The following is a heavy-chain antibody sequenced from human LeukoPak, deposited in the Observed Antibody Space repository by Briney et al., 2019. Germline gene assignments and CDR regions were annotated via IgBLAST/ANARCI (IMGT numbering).Heavy chain of an antibody. Sequence: PGRSLRLSCAASGFTFSTYAMHWVRQAPGKGLEWVSSINGSGDKTYYADSVKGRFTISRDNSENTLYLQMNSLRAEDTAVYYCAKPARTDYADYWGQGTLVTVSS. CDR3: AKPARTDYADY. V-gene: IGHV3-23*01. CDR1: GFTFSTYA. D-gene: IGHD1-14*01. CDR2: INGSGDKT. J-gene: IGHJ4*02.